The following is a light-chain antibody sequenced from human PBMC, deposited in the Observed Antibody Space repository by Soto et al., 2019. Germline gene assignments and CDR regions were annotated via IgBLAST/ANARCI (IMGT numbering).Light chain of an antibody. CDR3: QQYGSSQLT. J-gene: IGKJ4*01. Sequence: EIVLTQSPGTLSLSPGERATLSCRASQSVSSSYLAWYQQKPGQAPRLLIYGASSRATGIPDRFSGSGSGKDFTLTISRMEPEEFAVYYCQQYGSSQLTFGGGTKVAIK. V-gene: IGKV3-20*01. CDR2: GAS. CDR1: QSVSSSY.